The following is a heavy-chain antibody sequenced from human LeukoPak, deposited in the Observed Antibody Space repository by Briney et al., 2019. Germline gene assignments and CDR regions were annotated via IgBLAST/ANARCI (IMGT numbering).Heavy chain of an antibody. CDR2: ISSSSSYI. CDR3: ARGWESNSYGLLGYYGMDV. J-gene: IGHJ6*01. CDR1: GFTLSSYS. D-gene: IGHD5-18*01. Sequence: PGGSLRLSCAASGFTLSSYSMNWVRQAPGKGLEWVSSISSSSSYIYYADSVKGRFTISRDNAKNSLYLQMNSLRAEDTAVYYCARGWESNSYGLLGYYGMDVWGQGTTVTVSS. V-gene: IGHV3-21*01.